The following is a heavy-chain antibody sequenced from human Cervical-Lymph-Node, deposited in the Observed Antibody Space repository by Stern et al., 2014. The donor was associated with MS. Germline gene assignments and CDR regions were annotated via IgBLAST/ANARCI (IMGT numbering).Heavy chain of an antibody. CDR3: ARISLGSGIDY. V-gene: IGHV1-2*02. J-gene: IGHJ4*02. Sequence: QVQLVQSGAEVKKPGASVKVTCKTSENTFTGYYIHWVRQAPGQGLEWMGWITPHSGATTYAQRFQDRVSLTSDTSNSLAYMELDRLTSGDTAVYYCARISLGSGIDYWGQGSLLTVSS. CDR1: ENTFTGYY. CDR2: ITPHSGAT. D-gene: IGHD1-26*01.